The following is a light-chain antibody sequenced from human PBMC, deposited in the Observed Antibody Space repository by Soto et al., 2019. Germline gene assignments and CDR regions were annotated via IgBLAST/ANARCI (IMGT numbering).Light chain of an antibody. CDR1: SSDVGGYNY. Sequence: QSALTQPASVSGSRGQSITISCTGTSSDVGGYNYVSWFQQSPGKAPKVMIYEVTNRPSGVSNRFSGSKSGNTASLTISGLQAEDEADYYCSSYTSSNTLIFGGGTKLTV. V-gene: IGLV2-14*01. J-gene: IGLJ2*01. CDR2: EVT. CDR3: SSYTSSNTLI.